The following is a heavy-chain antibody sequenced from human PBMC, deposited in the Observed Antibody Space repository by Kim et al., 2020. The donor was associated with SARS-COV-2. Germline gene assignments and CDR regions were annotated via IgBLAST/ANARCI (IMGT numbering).Heavy chain of an antibody. J-gene: IGHJ6*02. CDR1: GFTFRSYN. CDR2: INTGSTHI. Sequence: GGSLRLSCAASGFTFRSYNMDWVRQSPGRGLEWISSINTGSTHIYYADSVEGRFTISRDNAQNSLYLQMNGLRAEDTAVYYCATSSYDILTGYFYGMDVWRQGTTVTVSS. V-gene: IGHV3-21*01. CDR3: ATSSYDILTGYFYGMDV. D-gene: IGHD3-9*01.